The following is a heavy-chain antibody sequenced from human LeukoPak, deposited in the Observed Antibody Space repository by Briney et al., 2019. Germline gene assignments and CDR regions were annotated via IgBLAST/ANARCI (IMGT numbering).Heavy chain of an antibody. Sequence: EGGAIIRYDGSNENYAESVKGGFTISRDNSKKTLYLQMNSLRAEDTAVYYCARSRYNLDYWGQGTLVTVSS. V-gene: IGHV3-33*01. D-gene: IGHD5-24*01. CDR2: IRYDGSNE. J-gene: IGHJ4*02. CDR3: ARSRYNLDY.